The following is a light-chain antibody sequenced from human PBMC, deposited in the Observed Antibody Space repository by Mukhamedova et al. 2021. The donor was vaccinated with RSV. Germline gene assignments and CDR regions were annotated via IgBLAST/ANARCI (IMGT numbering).Light chain of an antibody. J-gene: IGKJ4*01. V-gene: IGKV3-15*01. Sequence: CRASQSVSSNLAWYQQKPGQAPRLLIYGASTRATGIPARFSGSGSGTEFTLTISSLQSEDFAVYYCQQYNNWPPLTFGGGTKVE. CDR2: GAS. CDR1: QSVSSN. CDR3: QQYNNWPPLT.